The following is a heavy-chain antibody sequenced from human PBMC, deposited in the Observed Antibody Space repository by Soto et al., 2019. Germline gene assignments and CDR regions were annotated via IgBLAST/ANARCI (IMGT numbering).Heavy chain of an antibody. Sequence: PSQTLSLTCAISGDSVSSNTAAWNWIRQSPSRGLEWLGRTYYRSRWYHDYAVSVKSRVTVNPDTSKNQFSLQLNSVTPEDTAVYYCERDPGYFWGRDVGGKGPR. V-gene: IGHV6-1*01. D-gene: IGHD3-3*01. CDR3: ERDPGYFWGRDV. CDR2: TYYRSRWYH. CDR1: GDSVSSNTAA. J-gene: IGHJ6*01.